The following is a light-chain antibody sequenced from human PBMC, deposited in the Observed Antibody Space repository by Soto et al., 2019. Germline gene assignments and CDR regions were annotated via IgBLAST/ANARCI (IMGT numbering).Light chain of an antibody. J-gene: IGLJ1*01. CDR2: DVS. Sequence: QSVLTQPASVSGSPGQSVTISCAGTSSYVGGYNFVSWYQQHPGKAPQLMIYDVSSRPSGVSNRFSGSKSGNTASLTISGLQAEDEADYYCCSYTTSNTFVFGTGTKVTVL. V-gene: IGLV2-14*03. CDR1: SSYVGGYNF. CDR3: CSYTTSNTFV.